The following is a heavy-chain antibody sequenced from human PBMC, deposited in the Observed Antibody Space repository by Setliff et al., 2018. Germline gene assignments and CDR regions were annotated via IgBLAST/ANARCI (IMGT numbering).Heavy chain of an antibody. V-gene: IGHV4-59*08. Sequence: SETLSLTCTVSGGSIRNYYWSWIRQPPGKGLEWIGYIYYSGNTNYNPSLKSRVTISVDTSKNQFSLKPSSVTAADTAIYYCARSLGSGSYYNSRPFYSDYWGQGTLVTVSS. CDR1: GGSIRNYY. J-gene: IGHJ4*02. CDR2: IYYSGNT. CDR3: ARSLGSGSYYNSRPFYSDY. D-gene: IGHD3-10*01.